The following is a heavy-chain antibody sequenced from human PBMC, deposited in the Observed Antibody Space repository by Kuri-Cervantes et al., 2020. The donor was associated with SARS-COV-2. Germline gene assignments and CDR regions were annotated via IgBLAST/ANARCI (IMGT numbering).Heavy chain of an antibody. J-gene: IGHJ4*02. CDR1: GFSLTTSGMC. CDR3: VRIRAATVIADY. CDR2: IGWGDDK. D-gene: IGHD4-11*01. V-gene: IGHV2-70*09. Sequence: SGPTLVKPTQTLTLTCTFSGFSLTTSGMCVAWIRQPPGKALEWLARIGWGDDKYYKTSLNTRLSISKDTSKDQVVLTMTNMDPVDTGTYYCVRIRAATVIADYWGQGTLVTVSS.